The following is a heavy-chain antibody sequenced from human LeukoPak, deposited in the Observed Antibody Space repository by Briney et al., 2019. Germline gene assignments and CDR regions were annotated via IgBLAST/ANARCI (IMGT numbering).Heavy chain of an antibody. CDR1: GFTFSNYA. V-gene: IGHV3-23*01. Sequence: GGSLRLSCAASGFTFSNYAMSWVRQVPGKGLDWVSAISGSGGSTYYADSVKGRFTISRDNSKNTLYPQMNSLRAEDTAVYYCAKSRFGDPHAFFDYWGQGTLVTVSS. CDR2: ISGSGGST. CDR3: AKSRFGDPHAFFDY. J-gene: IGHJ4*02. D-gene: IGHD3-10*01.